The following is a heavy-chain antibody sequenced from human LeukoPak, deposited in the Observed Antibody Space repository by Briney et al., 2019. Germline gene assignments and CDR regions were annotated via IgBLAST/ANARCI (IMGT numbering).Heavy chain of an antibody. CDR3: AKDRRGGGSAFDY. J-gene: IGHJ4*02. D-gene: IGHD2-15*01. V-gene: IGHV3-23*01. CDR1: GFSSSDYS. Sequence: PRGSLCLSRAASGFSSSDYSMGCVRQAPGKGRDWVSTISAMGGNTHYADSVQGRVTIPRDNFQNTLYLQMDSLRADDTAIYYCAKDRRGGGSAFDYWGQGRRVTVSS. CDR2: ISAMGGNT.